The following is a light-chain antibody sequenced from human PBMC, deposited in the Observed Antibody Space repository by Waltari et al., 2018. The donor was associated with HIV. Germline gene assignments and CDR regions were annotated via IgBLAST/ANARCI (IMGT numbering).Light chain of an antibody. CDR1: QDVKKY. V-gene: IGKV1-33*01. CDR2: DAS. CDR3: QQYDILPYT. Sequence: DIRITHSPASLHASFVARVTITGQASQDVKKYLNWYQQKRGQAPRLLVHDASTMETGVPARFGGNGSGTDFTLTISSLQPEDFATYYCQQYDILPYTFGQGT. J-gene: IGKJ2*01.